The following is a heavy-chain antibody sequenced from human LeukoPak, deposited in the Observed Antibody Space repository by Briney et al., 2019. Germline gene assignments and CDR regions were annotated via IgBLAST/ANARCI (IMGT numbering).Heavy chain of an antibody. V-gene: IGHV3-48*03. J-gene: IGHJ4*02. CDR1: GFTFSSYE. CDR2: ISGSSGVI. Sequence: GGSLRLSCAASGFTFSSYEMNWVRQAPGKGLEWVSYISGSSGVIYYADSVKGRFTISRDNAKNSLYLQMNSLRAEDTAVYFCARRSPHYYDSDGYYHIDYWGQGTLVTVSS. D-gene: IGHD3-22*01. CDR3: ARRSPHYYDSDGYYHIDY.